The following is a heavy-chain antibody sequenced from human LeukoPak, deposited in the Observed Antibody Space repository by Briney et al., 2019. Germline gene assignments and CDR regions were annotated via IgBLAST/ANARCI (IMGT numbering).Heavy chain of an antibody. CDR3: ARGIEAGVDF. J-gene: IGHJ4*02. Sequence: ASVKVSCKASGYTFTSFHINWVRQAPGQGLEWMGWMSPNSGDPDYAKPFQDRVTMTTSTSISTVYMELNSLTSEDKAVYYCARGIEAGVDFWGQGTLVTVSS. D-gene: IGHD6-25*01. V-gene: IGHV1-8*01. CDR1: GYTFTSFH. CDR2: MSPNSGDP.